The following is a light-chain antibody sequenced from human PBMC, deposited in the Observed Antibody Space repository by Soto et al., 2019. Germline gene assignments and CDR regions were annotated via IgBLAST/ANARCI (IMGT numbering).Light chain of an antibody. Sequence: QSALTQPASVSGSPGQSITISCTGSSNDVGAFNYVSWYRQSPGEAPKVLIRGVSYRPSGVSIRFSGSKSDNTASLSISGLRAEDEAHYYCSSYTTRNTWVFGGGTKLTVL. V-gene: IGLV2-14*01. CDR2: GVS. J-gene: IGLJ3*02. CDR1: SNDVGAFNY. CDR3: SSYTTRNTWV.